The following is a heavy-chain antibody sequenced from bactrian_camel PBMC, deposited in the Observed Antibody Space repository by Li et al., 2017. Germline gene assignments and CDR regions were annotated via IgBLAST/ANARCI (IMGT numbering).Heavy chain of an antibody. CDR3: AADGASSCYYSDFGLFAGAYNS. CDR2: IRTPGGLS. V-gene: IGHV3S1*01. D-gene: IGHD4*01. CDR1: GYTFSRYC. J-gene: IGHJ6*01. Sequence: QVQLVESGGGLVQAGGFLTLSCAASGYTFSRYCAAWYRQAPGKERERVAVIRTPGGLSIYHDSVKGRFTISKASAKNTLTLQMDSLIPEDTAVYYCAADGASSCYYSDFGLFAGAYNSWGQGTQVTVS.